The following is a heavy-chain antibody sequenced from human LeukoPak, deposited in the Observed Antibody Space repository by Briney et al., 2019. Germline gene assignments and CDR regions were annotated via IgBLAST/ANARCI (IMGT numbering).Heavy chain of an antibody. Sequence: ETLSLTCAVYGGSFSGYYWSWIRQPPGKGLEWVSSISSSSSYIYYADSVKGRFTISRDNAKNSLYLQMNSLRAEDTAVYYCARSYYYGMDVWGQGTTVTVSS. CDR2: ISSSSSYI. CDR1: GGSFSGYY. CDR3: ARSYYYGMDV. J-gene: IGHJ6*02. V-gene: IGHV3-21*01.